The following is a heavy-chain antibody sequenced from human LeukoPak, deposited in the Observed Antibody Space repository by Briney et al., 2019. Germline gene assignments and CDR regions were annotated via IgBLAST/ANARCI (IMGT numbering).Heavy chain of an antibody. J-gene: IGHJ4*02. CDR3: AKAPVTTCRGAYCYPFDY. D-gene: IGHD2-21*01. Sequence: PGRSLRLSCSASGFTFTTYGMNWVRQAPGKGLEWVSGIGGSGTRTYHADSVKGRFTISRDSSKNTLFLQMNRLRPEDAAVYYCAKAPVTTCRGAYCYPFDYWGQGTLVTVSS. CDR2: IGGSGTRT. CDR1: GFTFTTYG. V-gene: IGHV3-23*01.